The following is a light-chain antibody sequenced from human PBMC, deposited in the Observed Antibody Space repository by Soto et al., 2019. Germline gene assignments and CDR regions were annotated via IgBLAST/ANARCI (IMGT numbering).Light chain of an antibody. CDR1: SSEVGGNDY. V-gene: IGLV2-8*01. Sequence: QSALTQPPSASGSPGQSVTISCTEASSEVGGNDYVSWYQHHPGKVPKLMIFEVNKRPSGVPHRFSGSKSGNTASLTVSGLQAEDEADYYCCSYGFAGSDYLVFGGGTKLTVL. J-gene: IGLJ3*02. CDR3: CSYGFAGSDYLV. CDR2: EVN.